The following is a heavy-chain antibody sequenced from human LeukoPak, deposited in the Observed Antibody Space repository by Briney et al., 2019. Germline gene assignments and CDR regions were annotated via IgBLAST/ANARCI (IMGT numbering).Heavy chain of an antibody. CDR1: GFTFSSSW. CDR2: INSDGSST. V-gene: IGHV3-74*01. J-gene: IGHJ4*02. CDR3: ARDRYGGVDS. Sequence: GGSLRLSCAASGFTFSSSWMHWVRQAPGKGPVWVSRINSDGSSTSYADSVKGRFTISRDNAQNTLYLQMNSLRAEDTAVYYCARDRYGGVDSWGQGTLVTVSS. D-gene: IGHD4-23*01.